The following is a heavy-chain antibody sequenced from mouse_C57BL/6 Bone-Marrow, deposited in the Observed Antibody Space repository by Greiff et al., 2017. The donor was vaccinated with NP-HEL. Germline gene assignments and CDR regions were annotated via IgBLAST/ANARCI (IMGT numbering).Heavy chain of an antibody. CDR1: GYTFTSYW. Sequence: VKLMESGAELAKPGASVKLSCKASGYTFTSYWMHWVKQRPGQGLEWIGYINPSSGYPKYNQKFKDKATLTADQSSSTAYTQLSSLTYEDSAVYYCARFNTTVVATDYAMDYWGQGTSVTVSS. J-gene: IGHJ4*01. D-gene: IGHD1-1*01. CDR3: ARFNTTVVATDYAMDY. CDR2: INPSSGYP. V-gene: IGHV1-7*01.